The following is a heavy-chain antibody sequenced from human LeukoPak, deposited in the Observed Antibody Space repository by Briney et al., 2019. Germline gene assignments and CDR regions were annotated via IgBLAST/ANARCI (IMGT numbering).Heavy chain of an antibody. D-gene: IGHD2-21*01. CDR1: GFTFGRNW. V-gene: IGHV3-7*01. J-gene: IGHJ5*02. CDR3: ARDVAYNRFDP. Sequence: TGGSLRLSCADSGFTFGRNWMTWIRQAPGKGLEWVANIKEDGSQKNYVDSVKGRFTISRDNAKNSLYLQISNLRPDDTAVYYCARDVAYNRFDPWGQGTLVTVSS. CDR2: IKEDGSQK.